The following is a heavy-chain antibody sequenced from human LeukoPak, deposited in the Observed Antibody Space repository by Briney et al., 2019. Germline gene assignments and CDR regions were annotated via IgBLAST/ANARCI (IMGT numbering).Heavy chain of an antibody. V-gene: IGHV3-23*01. CDR1: GFTFSSYA. Sequence: GESLRLSCAASGFTFSSYAMSWVRQAPGKGLEWVSAISGSGGSTYYADSVKGRFTISRDNSKNTLYLQMNSLRAEDTAVYYCARGGSGSYYRGYFDYWGQGTLVTVSS. CDR3: ARGGSGSYYRGYFDY. D-gene: IGHD1-26*01. CDR2: ISGSGGST. J-gene: IGHJ4*02.